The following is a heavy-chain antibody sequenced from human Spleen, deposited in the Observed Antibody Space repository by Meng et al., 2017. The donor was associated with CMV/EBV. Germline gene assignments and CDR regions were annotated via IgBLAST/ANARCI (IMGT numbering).Heavy chain of an antibody. D-gene: IGHD6-13*01. V-gene: IGHV4-59*10. CDR1: GGSFSSYY. CDR3: ARDPAAGFFDY. Sequence: QVHPQRWGAGLWKPSETLSLPRAGDGGSFSSYYWSWIRQPAGKGLEWIGRIYTSGSTNYNPSLKSRVTMSVDTSKNQFSLKLSSVTAADTAVYYCARDPAAGFFDYWGQGTLVTVSS. CDR2: IYTSGST. J-gene: IGHJ4*02.